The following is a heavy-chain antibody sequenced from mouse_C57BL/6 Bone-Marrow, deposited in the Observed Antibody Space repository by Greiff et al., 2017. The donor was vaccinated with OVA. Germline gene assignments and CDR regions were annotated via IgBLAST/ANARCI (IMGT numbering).Heavy chain of an antibody. CDR1: GYTFTDYY. CDR2: INPYNGGT. CDR3: ARSMGRNFDY. J-gene: IGHJ2*01. D-gene: IGHD4-1*01. Sequence: EVQLQQSGPVLVKPGASVKMSCKASGYTFTDYYMNWVKQSHGKSLEWIGVINPYNGGTSYNQKFKGKATLTVDKSSSTAYMELNSLTSEDSAVYYCARSMGRNFDYWGQGTTLTVSS. V-gene: IGHV1-19*01.